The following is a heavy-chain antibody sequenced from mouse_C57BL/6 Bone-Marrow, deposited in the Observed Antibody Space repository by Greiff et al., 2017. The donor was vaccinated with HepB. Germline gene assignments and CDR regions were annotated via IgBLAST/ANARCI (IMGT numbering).Heavy chain of an antibody. CDR1: GFSLTSYG. J-gene: IGHJ4*01. CDR3: ARQTHYDYDVGFYAMDY. V-gene: IGHV2-2*01. CDR2: IWSGGST. D-gene: IGHD2-4*01. Sequence: QVQLQQSGPGLVQPSQSLSITCTVSGFSLTSYGVHWVRQSPGKGLEWLGVIWSGGSTDYNAAFISRLSISKDKSKSQVYFKMNSLQADDTTIYYCARQTHYDYDVGFYAMDYWGQGTSVTVSS.